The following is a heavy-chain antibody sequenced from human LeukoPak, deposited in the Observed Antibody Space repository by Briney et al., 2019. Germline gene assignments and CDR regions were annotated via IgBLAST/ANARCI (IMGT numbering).Heavy chain of an antibody. CDR3: ATCVRGTTDFDY. D-gene: IGHD1-1*01. CDR1: GYSISSGYY. Sequence: PSETLSLTCVVTGYSISSGYYWGWIRQPPGKGLEWIGSIYHTGTTYYNPSLKSRITISVDTSKNQFSLKLRSVTAADTAVYYCATCVRGTTDFDYWGQGTLVTVSS. V-gene: IGHV4-38-2*01. CDR2: IYHTGTT. J-gene: IGHJ4*02.